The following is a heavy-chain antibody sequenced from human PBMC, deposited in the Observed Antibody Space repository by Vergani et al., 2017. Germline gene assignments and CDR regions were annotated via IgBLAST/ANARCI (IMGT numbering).Heavy chain of an antibody. CDR3: AREGGYYGSGSSANWFDP. Sequence: QVQLQESGPGLVKPSETLSLTCTVSGYSISSGYYWGWIRQPPGKGLEWIGSIYHSGSTYYNPSLKSRVTISVDTSQNQFSRKLSSVTAADTAVYYWAREGGYYGSGSSANWFDPWGQGTLVTVSS. CDR2: IYHSGST. J-gene: IGHJ5*02. D-gene: IGHD3-10*01. CDR1: GYSISSGYY. V-gene: IGHV4-38-2*02.